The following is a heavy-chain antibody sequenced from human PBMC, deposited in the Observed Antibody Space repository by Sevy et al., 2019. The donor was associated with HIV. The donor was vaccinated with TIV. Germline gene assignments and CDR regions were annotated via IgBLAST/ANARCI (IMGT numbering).Heavy chain of an antibody. D-gene: IGHD3-10*01. V-gene: IGHV1-8*03. J-gene: IGHJ6*03. Sequence: ASVKVSCKASGYTFTSYDINWVRQATGQGLEWMGWMNPNSGNTGYAQKFQGRVTITRNTSISTAYMELSSLRSEDTAVYYCARGLPVGGSGSYPDYYYYMDVWGKGTTVTVSS. CDR1: GYTFTSYD. CDR2: MNPNSGNT. CDR3: ARGLPVGGSGSYPDYYYYMDV.